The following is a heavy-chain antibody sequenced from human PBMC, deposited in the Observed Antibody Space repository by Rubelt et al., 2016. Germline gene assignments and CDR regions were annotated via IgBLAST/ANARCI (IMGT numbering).Heavy chain of an antibody. CDR1: GYTFTSYY. Sequence: QVQLVQSGAEVKKPGASVKVSCQASGYTFTSYYMNWVRQAPGQGLEDIGIINHTDGGTSYVQKVQGRGTMTRDTSTSTGYMERRSRGSGDTAVYYCARELNDFDIWGQGTMVTVSS. J-gene: IGHJ3*02. V-gene: IGHV1-46*01. CDR3: ARELNDFDI. CDR2: INHTDGGT.